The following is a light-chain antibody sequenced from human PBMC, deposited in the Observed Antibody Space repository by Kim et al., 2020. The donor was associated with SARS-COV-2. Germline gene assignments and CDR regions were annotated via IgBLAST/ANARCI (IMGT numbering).Light chain of an antibody. J-gene: IGKJ1*01. CDR1: QGSANN. V-gene: IGKV1-16*01. CDR2: AAS. Sequence: ASVGERVIITCRARQGSANNVAWFQQKPGKAPKSLVYAASSLESGGPSRFSGSGAGTDFILTISSLQPEDYATYYCQQYACYPRTFGQGTKVDIK. CDR3: QQYACYPRT.